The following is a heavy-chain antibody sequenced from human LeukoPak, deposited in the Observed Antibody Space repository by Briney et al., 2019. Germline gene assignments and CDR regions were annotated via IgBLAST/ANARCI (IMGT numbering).Heavy chain of an antibody. CDR1: GFTFSSYW. CDR2: IKQDGSEK. Sequence: GGSLRLSCAASGFTFSSYWMSWVRQAPGKGLEWVANIKQDGSEKYYVDSVKGRFTISRDNAKNTVFVQMKSLTAEDTAVYYCAQGDWADVWGKGTTVTVSS. J-gene: IGHJ6*04. V-gene: IGHV3-7*03. CDR3: AQGDWADV. D-gene: IGHD3/OR15-3a*01.